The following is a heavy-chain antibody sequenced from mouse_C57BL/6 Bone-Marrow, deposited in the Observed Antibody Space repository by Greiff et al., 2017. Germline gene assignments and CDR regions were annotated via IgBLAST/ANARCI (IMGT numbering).Heavy chain of an antibody. CDR2: INPNYGTT. CDR3: ARGYDYDYAMDY. D-gene: IGHD2-4*01. V-gene: IGHV1-39*01. CDR1: GYSFTDYN. Sequence: EVKLQESGPELVKPGASVKISCKASGYSFTDYNMNWVKQSNGKSLEWIGVINPNYGTTSYKPKFQGKATLTVDPSSSTAYMQLNSLTSEDSAVYYCARGYDYDYAMDYWGQGTSVTVSS. J-gene: IGHJ4*01.